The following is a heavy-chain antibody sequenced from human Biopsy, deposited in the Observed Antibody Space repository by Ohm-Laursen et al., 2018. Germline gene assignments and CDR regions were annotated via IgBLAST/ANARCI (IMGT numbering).Heavy chain of an antibody. CDR1: GFTFGDYY. V-gene: IGHV3-23*01. J-gene: IGHJ4*02. CDR3: AKSGHSSEYDSSGEFDS. D-gene: IGHD3-22*01. CDR2: ISGSRGGT. Sequence: SLRLSCAASGFTFGDYYMSWVRQAPGKGLEWVSAISGSRGGTYYAESVKGRFTVSRDNSQNSLFLQMNSLRADDTAVYYCAKSGHSSEYDSSGEFDSWGQGTLVSVSS.